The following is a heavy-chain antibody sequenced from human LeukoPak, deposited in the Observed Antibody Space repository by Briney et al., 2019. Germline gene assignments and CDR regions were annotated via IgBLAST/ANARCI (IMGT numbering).Heavy chain of an antibody. CDR1: GFTFSSYS. V-gene: IGHV3-21*01. CDR3: AREDPGYSSGPLDY. D-gene: IGHD6-19*01. Sequence: GGSLRLSCAASGFTFSSYSMNWVRQAPGKGLEWVSSISSSSSYIYYADSVKGRFTISRDSAKNSLYLQMNSLRAEDTAVYYCAREDPGYSSGPLDYWGQGTLVTVSS. CDR2: ISSSSSYI. J-gene: IGHJ4*02.